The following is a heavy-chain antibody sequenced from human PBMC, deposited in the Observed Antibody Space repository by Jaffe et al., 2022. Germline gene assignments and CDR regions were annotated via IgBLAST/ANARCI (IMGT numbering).Heavy chain of an antibody. CDR2: IYPGDSGT. Sequence: EVQLVQSGAEVKKPGESLRISCKGSEYKFTTYWIGWVRQMPGKGLEWVAIIYPGDSGTRYSPSIQGQVTISADSSINTAYLQWSGLKASDTAMYFCVRCQSNYYGSGNHRYRYFDYWGQGTMVTVSS. CDR1: EYKFTTYW. CDR3: VRCQSNYYGSGNHRYRYFDY. J-gene: IGHJ4*02. D-gene: IGHD3-10*01. V-gene: IGHV5-51*03.